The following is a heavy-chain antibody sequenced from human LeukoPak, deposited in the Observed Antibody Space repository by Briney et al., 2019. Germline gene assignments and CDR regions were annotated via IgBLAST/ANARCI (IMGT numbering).Heavy chain of an antibody. D-gene: IGHD6-13*01. CDR3: ATTAAGTGDWFDP. CDR1: GGSFSGYY. J-gene: IGHJ5*02. V-gene: IGHV4-34*01. Sequence: PSETLSFTCAVYGGSFSGYYWSWIRQPPGEGLEWIGEINHSGSTNYNPSLKSRVTISVDTSKNQFSLKLSSVTAADTAVYYCATTAAGTGDWFDPWGQGTLVTVSS. CDR2: INHSGST.